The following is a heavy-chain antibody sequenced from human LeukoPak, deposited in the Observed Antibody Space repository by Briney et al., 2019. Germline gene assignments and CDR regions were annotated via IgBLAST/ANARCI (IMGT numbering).Heavy chain of an antibody. D-gene: IGHD2-15*01. V-gene: IGHV3-23*01. J-gene: IGHJ6*03. Sequence: GGSLRLSCAASGFTFSNYAMTWVRQAPGKGLEWGSGTSGGGDTTHYAHSVKGRFTISRDNSKNMVYLQMDSLRAEDTAVYYCATQWSVGGPTWNYMDVWGKGTTVTVSS. CDR2: TSGGGDTT. CDR3: ATQWSVGGPTWNYMDV. CDR1: GFTFSNYA.